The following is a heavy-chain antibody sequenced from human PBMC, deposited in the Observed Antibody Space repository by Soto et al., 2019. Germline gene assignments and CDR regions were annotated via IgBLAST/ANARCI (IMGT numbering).Heavy chain of an antibody. J-gene: IGHJ4*02. CDR1: GYTFTGFY. CDR3: ASGGSTVTREFDY. D-gene: IGHD4-17*01. CDR2: INPKSGDT. Sequence: QVQLVQSGAEVKKPGASVKVSCKASGYTFTGFYMHWVRQAPGQGLEWMGWINPKSGDTEYAQNFQSWVTMTRDTSISTAYMELSRLKSDDTAVYYCASGGSTVTREFDYWGQGTLVSVSS. V-gene: IGHV1-2*04.